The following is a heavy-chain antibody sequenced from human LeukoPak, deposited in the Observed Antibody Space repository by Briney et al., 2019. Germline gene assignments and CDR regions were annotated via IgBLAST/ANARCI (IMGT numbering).Heavy chain of an antibody. CDR3: ARQPANTAAFDI. V-gene: IGHV4-59*08. CDR1: GGSPNTYY. D-gene: IGHD5-18*01. J-gene: IGHJ3*02. Sequence: PSETLSLTCTVSGGSPNTYYSGWVRHPPGKGLEWIAYVRDNGESNYNPSLKSRAATSLDTANNQISLRLNFEPAADTAIYFCARQPANTAAFDIWGLGTMVTVSS. CDR2: VRDNGES.